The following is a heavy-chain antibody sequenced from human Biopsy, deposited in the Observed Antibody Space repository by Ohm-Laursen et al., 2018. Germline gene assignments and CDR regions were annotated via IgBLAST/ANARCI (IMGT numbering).Heavy chain of an antibody. Sequence: SDTLSLTCSVSGGFISTYYWNWTRQPAGKALEWIGRIYNTGSTNYNPSLQSRVTMSVDTSKNQFSLKMSSVTAADTAVYYCARDLPYYENSGYGAFDMWGQGTMVTVSS. CDR1: GGFISTYY. D-gene: IGHD3-22*01. CDR3: ARDLPYYENSGYGAFDM. J-gene: IGHJ3*02. CDR2: IYNTGST. V-gene: IGHV4-4*07.